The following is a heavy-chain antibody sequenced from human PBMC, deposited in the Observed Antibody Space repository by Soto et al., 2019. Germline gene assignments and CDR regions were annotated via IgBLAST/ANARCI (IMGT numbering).Heavy chain of an antibody. Sequence: QVQLVQSGAEVKKPGSSVKVSCKASGGTFSSYAISWVRQAPGQGLEWMGGIIPIFGTANYAQKFQGRVTITADESTSTGYMELSSLRSEDTAVYYCARDEDSIGYYRPDAVDIWGQGTMVTVSS. D-gene: IGHD3-22*01. J-gene: IGHJ3*02. CDR3: ARDEDSIGYYRPDAVDI. CDR2: IIPIFGTA. V-gene: IGHV1-69*12. CDR1: GGTFSSYA.